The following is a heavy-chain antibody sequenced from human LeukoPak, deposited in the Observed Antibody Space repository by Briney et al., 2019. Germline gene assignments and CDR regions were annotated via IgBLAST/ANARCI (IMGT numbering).Heavy chain of an antibody. CDR3: VRADGNYGYVFDY. J-gene: IGHJ4*02. CDR1: GFTFSSYG. D-gene: IGHD5-18*01. CDR2: ISRSGATI. Sequence: GGSLRLSCAASGFTFSSYGMNWVRQAPGKGLEWVSFISRSGATIYYTDSVKGRFTISRDNAKNSLYLQMNSLRAEDTSVYYCVRADGNYGYVFDYWGQGTPVTVSS. V-gene: IGHV3-48*04.